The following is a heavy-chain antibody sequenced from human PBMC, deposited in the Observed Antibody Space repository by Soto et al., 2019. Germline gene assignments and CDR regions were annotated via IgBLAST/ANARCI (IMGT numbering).Heavy chain of an antibody. D-gene: IGHD1-26*01. CDR1: RGAFGDYW. CDR2: INRDANDI. CDR3: ARGGSLYWYFDL. V-gene: IGHV3-74*01. J-gene: IGHJ2*01. Sequence: LRLSCEASRGAFGDYWMHWVRQAPGKGLVWVSRINRDANDIIYADSVKGRVTITRDTSASTAYMELSSLRSEDTAVYYCARGGSLYWYFDLWGRGTLVTVS.